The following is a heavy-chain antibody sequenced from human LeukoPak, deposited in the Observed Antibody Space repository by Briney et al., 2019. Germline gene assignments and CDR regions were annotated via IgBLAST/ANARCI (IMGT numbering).Heavy chain of an antibody. J-gene: IGHJ4*02. D-gene: IGHD5-12*01. CDR3: ARGPRWLLRYYFDY. V-gene: IGHV4-59*12. CDR2: IYYSGST. Sequence: SETLSLTCTVSGGSISSYYWSWIRQPPGKGLEWIGYIYYSGSTNYNPSLKSRVTISVDSSKNQFSLKLSSVTAADTAVYYCARGPRWLLRYYFDYWGQGTLVTVSS. CDR1: GGSISSYY.